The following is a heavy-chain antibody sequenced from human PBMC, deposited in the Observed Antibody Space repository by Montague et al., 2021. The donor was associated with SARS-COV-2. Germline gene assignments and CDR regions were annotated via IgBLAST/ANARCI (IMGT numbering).Heavy chain of an antibody. CDR3: ARKGSERSDLAY. V-gene: IGHV4-4*02. CDR2: IFHNEST. D-gene: IGHD3-10*01. CDR1: GDSLNTDTC. J-gene: IGHJ4*02. Sequence: SETLSLTCVVSGDSLNTDTCWTWVRLPPRKGLVWVGGIFHNESTTFKPSRKSRVSMSVDKFWNQFSLRLTSVTAAATAIYYCARKGSERSDLAYWGQGALVTVSS.